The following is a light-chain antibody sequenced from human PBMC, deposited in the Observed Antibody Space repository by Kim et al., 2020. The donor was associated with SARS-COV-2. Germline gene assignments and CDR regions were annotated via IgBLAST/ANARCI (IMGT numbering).Light chain of an antibody. Sequence: IVMTQSPDTLSVSPGERVTLSCRASQSVKNRLAWYQQRPGQAPRLLIYGASTRATDISARFSGSGSGTEFTLTIRSLQSEDLAVYYCQQYNDWPLLTFGGGTKVDIK. CDR2: GAS. CDR3: QQYNDWPLLT. V-gene: IGKV3-15*01. J-gene: IGKJ4*01. CDR1: QSVKNR.